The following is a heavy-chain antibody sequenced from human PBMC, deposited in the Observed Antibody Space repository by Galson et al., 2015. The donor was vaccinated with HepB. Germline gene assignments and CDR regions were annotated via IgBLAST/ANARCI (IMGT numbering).Heavy chain of an antibody. V-gene: IGHV5-10-1*01. J-gene: IGHJ6*03. D-gene: IGHD2-15*01. CDR2: IDPSDSYT. CDR3: ARLVVVAATHYYYMDV. CDR1: GYSFTSYW. Sequence: QSGAEVKKPGESLRISCKGSGYSFTSYWISWVRQMPGKGLEWMGRIDPSDSYTNYSPSFQGHVTISADKSISTAYLQWSSLRASDTAMYYCARLVVVAATHYYYMDVWGKGTTVTVSS.